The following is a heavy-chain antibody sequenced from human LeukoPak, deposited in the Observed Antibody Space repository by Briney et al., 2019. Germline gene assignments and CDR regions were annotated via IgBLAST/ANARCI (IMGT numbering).Heavy chain of an antibody. Sequence: GGSLRLSCTASGFSFITYNMNWVRQAPGKGLEWVSSISSTSSYIYYADSVRGRFTISRDNAKNSLYLQMNSLRAEDTAVYYCARAVGYSGFSDYWGQGTLVTVSS. V-gene: IGHV3-21*01. CDR3: ARAVGYSGFSDY. D-gene: IGHD5-12*01. CDR1: GFSFITYN. J-gene: IGHJ4*02. CDR2: ISSTSSYI.